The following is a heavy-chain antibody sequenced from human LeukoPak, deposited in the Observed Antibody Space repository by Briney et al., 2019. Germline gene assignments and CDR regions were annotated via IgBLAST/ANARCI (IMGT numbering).Heavy chain of an antibody. D-gene: IGHD4-17*01. Sequence: GGSLRLSCAASGFTFSDYYMSWIRQAPGKGLEWVAVISYDGSNKYYADSVKGRFTISRDTSKNTLYVRMNSLRAEDTAVYYCARGRDYGDPGYGMDVWGQGTTVTVSS. J-gene: IGHJ6*02. V-gene: IGHV3-30-3*01. CDR1: GFTFSDYY. CDR2: ISYDGSNK. CDR3: ARGRDYGDPGYGMDV.